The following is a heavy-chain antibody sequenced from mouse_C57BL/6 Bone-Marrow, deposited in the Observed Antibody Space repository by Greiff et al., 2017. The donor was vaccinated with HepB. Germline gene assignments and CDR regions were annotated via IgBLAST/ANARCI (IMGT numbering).Heavy chain of an antibody. Sequence: EVNVVESGGGLVKPGGSLKLSCAASGFTFCSYAMSWVRQTPEKRLEWVATISDGGSYTYYPDNVKGRFTISRDNAKNNLYLQMSHLKSEDTAMYYCAITTVVASYYYAMDYWGQGTSVTVSS. CDR2: ISDGGSYT. J-gene: IGHJ4*01. CDR1: GFTFCSYA. CDR3: AITTVVASYYYAMDY. V-gene: IGHV5-4*03. D-gene: IGHD1-1*01.